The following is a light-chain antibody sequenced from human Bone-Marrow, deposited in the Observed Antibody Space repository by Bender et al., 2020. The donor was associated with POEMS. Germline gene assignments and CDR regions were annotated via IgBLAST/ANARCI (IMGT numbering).Light chain of an antibody. CDR2: GYN. Sequence: QSVLTQPPSVSAAAGQKVTFSCSGSSSNIGNNYVSWYQHLPGTAPKLLIYGYNNRPSGVPDRFSGSKSGTSASLAITGLQAEDEGDYYCQSYDNSLGGWVFGGGTKLTVL. V-gene: IGLV1-40*01. CDR3: QSYDNSLGGWV. CDR1: SSNIGNNY. J-gene: IGLJ3*02.